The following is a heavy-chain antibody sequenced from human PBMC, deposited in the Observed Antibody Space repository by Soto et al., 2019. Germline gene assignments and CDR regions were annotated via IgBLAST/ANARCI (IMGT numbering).Heavy chain of an antibody. CDR2: IHSDGSST. V-gene: IGHV3-74*01. D-gene: IGHD3-3*01. CDR3: ARGDRGDFDR. CDR1: GFTFSYYW. J-gene: IGHJ3*01. Sequence: EVQLVESGGGLVRPGGSLRLSCAASGFTFSYYWMHWVRQAPGKGLVWVSRIHSDGSSTTYADFVKGRFIISRDNARSTVGLQMNSVRVEDTAVYYCARGDRGDFDRWGQGTVVTVSS.